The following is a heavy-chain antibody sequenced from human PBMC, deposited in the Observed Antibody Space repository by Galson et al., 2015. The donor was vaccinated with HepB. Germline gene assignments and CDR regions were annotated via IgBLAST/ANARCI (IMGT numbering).Heavy chain of an antibody. CDR1: GGTFGSYN. CDR3: ARITYYDSSASTLFPVRWFDP. Sequence: SVKVSCKASGGTFGSYNINWVRQAPGQGPEWMGGIIPIFRTVNYAQKFQGRVTITADESTSTAYMELSSLRSEDTAVYYCARITYYDSSASTLFPVRWFDPWGQGTLVTVSS. J-gene: IGHJ5*02. CDR2: IIPIFRTV. D-gene: IGHD3-22*01. V-gene: IGHV1-69*13.